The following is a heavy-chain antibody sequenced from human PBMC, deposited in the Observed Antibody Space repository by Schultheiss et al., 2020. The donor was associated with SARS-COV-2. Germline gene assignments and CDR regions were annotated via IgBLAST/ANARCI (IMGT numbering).Heavy chain of an antibody. CDR3: AKEFGVDLPRVFDY. V-gene: IGHV3-74*01. CDR2: INSDGSST. Sequence: GGSLRLSCAASGFTFSSYWMHWVRQAPGKGLVWVSRINSDGSSTSYADSVKGRFTISRDNSKNTLYLQMNSLRAEDTAVYYCAKEFGVDLPRVFDYWGQGTLVTVSS. CDR1: GFTFSSYW. D-gene: IGHD3-3*01. J-gene: IGHJ4*02.